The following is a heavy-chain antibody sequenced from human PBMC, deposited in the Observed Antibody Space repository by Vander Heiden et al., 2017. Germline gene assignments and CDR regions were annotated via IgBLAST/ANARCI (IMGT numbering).Heavy chain of an antibody. CDR1: GFTFSRYG. CDR2: ISYDGSNK. Sequence: QVQLVESGGGVVQPGRSLRLSCAASGFTFSRYGMHWVRQAPGKGLEWVAVISYDGSNKYYADSVKGRFTISRDNSKNTLYLQMNSLRAEDTAVYYCAKWAMGSGVDYWGQGTLVTVSS. V-gene: IGHV3-30*18. CDR3: AKWAMGSGVDY. J-gene: IGHJ4*02. D-gene: IGHD1-26*01.